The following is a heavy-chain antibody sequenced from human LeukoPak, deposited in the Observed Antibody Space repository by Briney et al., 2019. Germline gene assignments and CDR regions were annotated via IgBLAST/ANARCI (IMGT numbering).Heavy chain of an antibody. CDR2: IIPILGTA. CDR1: GGTFSSYA. CDR3: ARDPGSGSYYVY. D-gene: IGHD1-26*01. J-gene: IGHJ4*02. V-gene: IGHV1-69*05. Sequence: ASVKVSCKASGGTFSSYAISWVRQAPGQGLEWMGRIIPILGTANYAQKFQGRVTITTDESTSTAYMELSSLRSEDTAVYYCARDPGSGSYYVYWGQGTLVTVSS.